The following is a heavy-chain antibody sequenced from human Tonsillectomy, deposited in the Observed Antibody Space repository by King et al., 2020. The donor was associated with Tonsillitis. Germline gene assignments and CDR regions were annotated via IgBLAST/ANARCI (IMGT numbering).Heavy chain of an antibody. CDR2: INHSGST. CDR1: GGSFSGYY. J-gene: IGHJ6*03. D-gene: IGHD4-23*01. V-gene: IGHV4-34*01. CDR3: ARSADYGGKGYSDYYMDV. Sequence: VQLQQWGAGLLKPSETLSLTCAVYGGSFSGYYWSWIRQPPGKGLEWLGEINHSGSTNNNPSLKSRVTISVDTSKIQFSLKLSSVTAADTAVYYCARSADYGGKGYSDYYMDVWGKGTTVTVSS.